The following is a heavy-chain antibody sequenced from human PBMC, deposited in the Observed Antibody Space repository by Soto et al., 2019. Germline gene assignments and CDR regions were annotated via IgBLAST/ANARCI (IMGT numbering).Heavy chain of an antibody. CDR3: AKSPNWKYRHGMDV. Sequence: EVQLVQSGGGLVQPGGSLRLSCAASGFTFRSYAMNWVRQVPGKGLEWVSALSGGGDNTYYADSVKVRFTISRDSSKNMVFLQISSLRSEDSAVYYCAKSPNWKYRHGMDVWGQGSTVIGAS. D-gene: IGHD1-7*01. J-gene: IGHJ6*02. V-gene: IGHV3-23*04. CDR2: LSGGGDNT. CDR1: GFTFRSYA.